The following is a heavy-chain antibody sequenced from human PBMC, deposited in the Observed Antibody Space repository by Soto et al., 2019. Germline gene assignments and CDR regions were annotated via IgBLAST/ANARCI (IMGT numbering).Heavy chain of an antibody. CDR3: VRDSGAKLSSS. Sequence: QVQLVQSGAEVKKTGSSVRVSCKASGGTFSSYRLNWLRQAPGHGLEWVGGIVPIRRAAEYAQGFQGRVTITADETTRTSYMELRSLKSQDTAVYYCVRDSGAKLSSSWGQGTLVIVSS. CDR1: GGTFSSYR. J-gene: IGHJ4*02. D-gene: IGHD6-13*01. V-gene: IGHV1-69*01. CDR2: IVPIRRAA.